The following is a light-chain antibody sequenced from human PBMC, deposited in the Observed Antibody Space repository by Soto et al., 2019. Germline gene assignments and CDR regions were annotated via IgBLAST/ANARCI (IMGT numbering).Light chain of an antibody. J-gene: IGKJ4*01. CDR1: QSVSSNY. Sequence: VLTQSPGTLSLSPGERATLSFRASQSVSSNYLAWYQQKPGQAPRLLIFGASSRATGIPDRFSGSGSGTEFTLTISRLEPEDFAVYYCHQYGISPFGGGTKV. V-gene: IGKV3-20*01. CDR3: HQYGISP. CDR2: GAS.